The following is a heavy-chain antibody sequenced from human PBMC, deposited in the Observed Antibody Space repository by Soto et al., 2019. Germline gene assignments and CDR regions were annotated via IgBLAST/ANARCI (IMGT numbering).Heavy chain of an antibody. CDR1: GFTFSSYA. J-gene: IGHJ4*02. CDR2: ISGSGGRT. CDR3: AKDSWWEPSNDY. V-gene: IGHV3-23*01. Sequence: EVQLLESGGGLVQPGGSLILSCAASGFTFSSYAMSWVRQAPGKWLEWFSAISGSGGRTYYADSVKGRFTISRDNAKTTRYLHMNSLRAEDTAVYYCAKDSWWEPSNDYWGQGTLVTVSS. D-gene: IGHD1-26*01.